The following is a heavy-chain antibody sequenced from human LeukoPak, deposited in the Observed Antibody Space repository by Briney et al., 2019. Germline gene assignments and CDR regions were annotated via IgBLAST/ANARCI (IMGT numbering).Heavy chain of an antibody. CDR2: INPNSGGT. V-gene: IGHV1-2*02. Sequence: ASVKVSCKASGYTFTGYYMHWVRQAPGQGLEWMGWINPNSGGTNYAQKFQGRVTMTRDTSISTAYTELSRLRSDDTAVYYCARGGFLEWFPYYYYGMDVWGQGTTVTVSS. CDR1: GYTFTGYY. D-gene: IGHD3-3*01. J-gene: IGHJ6*02. CDR3: ARGGFLEWFPYYYYGMDV.